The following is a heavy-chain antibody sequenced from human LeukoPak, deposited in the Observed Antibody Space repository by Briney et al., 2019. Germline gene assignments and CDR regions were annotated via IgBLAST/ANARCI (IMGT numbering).Heavy chain of an antibody. CDR2: IKSKTDGGTT. V-gene: IGHV3-15*01. CDR1: GFTFSNAW. CDR3: TTRGSDSGCPFF. Sequence: GGSLRLSCAASGFTFSNAWMVWVRQAPGKGLEWVGRIKSKTDGGTTDYAAPVKGRFTISRDDSKNTLYLEMNGLKTEDTAVYYCTTRGSDSGCPFFWGQGTLVTVSS. D-gene: IGHD3-10*01. J-gene: IGHJ4*02.